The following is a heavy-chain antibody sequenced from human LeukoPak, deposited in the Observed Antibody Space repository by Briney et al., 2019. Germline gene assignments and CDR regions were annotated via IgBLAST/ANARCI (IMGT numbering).Heavy chain of an antibody. D-gene: IGHD3-22*01. CDR3: ARNYYDGSGYYPGAFDI. Sequence: KPSETLSLTCTVSGGSISSYYWSWIRQPAGKGLEWIGRIYTSGSTNYNPSLKSRVTMSVDTSKNQFSLKLSSVTAADTAVYYCARNYYDGSGYYPGAFDIWGQGTMVTVSS. J-gene: IGHJ3*02. V-gene: IGHV4-4*07. CDR2: IYTSGST. CDR1: GGSISSYY.